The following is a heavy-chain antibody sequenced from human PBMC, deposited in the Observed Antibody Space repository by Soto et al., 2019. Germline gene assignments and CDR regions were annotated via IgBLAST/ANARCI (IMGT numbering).Heavy chain of an antibody. J-gene: IGHJ4*02. D-gene: IGHD3-10*01. Sequence: SETLSLTGTVSGGSISSGGYYWSWIRQHPGKGLEWIGYIYYSGSTYYNPSLKSRVTISVDTSKNQFSLKLSSVTAADTAVYYCARARKGSYDYWGQGTLVTVSS. CDR2: IYYSGST. CDR1: GGSISSGGYY. V-gene: IGHV4-31*03. CDR3: ARARKGSYDY.